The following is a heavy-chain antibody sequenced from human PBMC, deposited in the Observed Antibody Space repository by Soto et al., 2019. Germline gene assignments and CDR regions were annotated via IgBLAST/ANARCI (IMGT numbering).Heavy chain of an antibody. D-gene: IGHD2-2*01. Sequence: ASVKVSCKASGYTFTGYYMHWVRQAPGQGLEWMGWINPNSGGTNYAQKFQGWVTVTRDTSISTAYMELSRLRSDDTAVYYCARDTGIVVVPAINYGMDVWGQGTTVTVSS. J-gene: IGHJ6*02. CDR1: GYTFTGYY. V-gene: IGHV1-2*04. CDR2: INPNSGGT. CDR3: ARDTGIVVVPAINYGMDV.